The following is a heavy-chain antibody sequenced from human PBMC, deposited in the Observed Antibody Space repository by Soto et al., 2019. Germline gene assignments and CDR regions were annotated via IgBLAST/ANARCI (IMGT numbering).Heavy chain of an antibody. V-gene: IGHV3-30-3*01. Sequence: QVQLVESGGGVVQPGRSLRLSCAASGFTFSSYAMHWVRQAPGKGLEWVAVISYDGSNKYYADSVKGRFTNSRDNSKNTLYLQMNSLRAEDTAVYYCARGRGSSGWSTFDYWGQGTLVTVSS. D-gene: IGHD6-19*01. J-gene: IGHJ4*02. CDR1: GFTFSSYA. CDR2: ISYDGSNK. CDR3: ARGRGSSGWSTFDY.